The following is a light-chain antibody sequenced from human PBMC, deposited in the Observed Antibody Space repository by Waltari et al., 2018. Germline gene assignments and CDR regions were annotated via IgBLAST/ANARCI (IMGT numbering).Light chain of an antibody. J-gene: IGKJ2*01. CDR2: KAS. CDR3: QVFET. CDR1: HTISSG. Sequence: DIQVTQSPSTLSASVGDRVTITCRASHTISSGLAWYQQKPGKAPKLLIYKASFLESRVPSRFSGSGSVTEFTLTISSLQPDDFATYYCQVFETFGQGTKLEIK. V-gene: IGKV1-5*03.